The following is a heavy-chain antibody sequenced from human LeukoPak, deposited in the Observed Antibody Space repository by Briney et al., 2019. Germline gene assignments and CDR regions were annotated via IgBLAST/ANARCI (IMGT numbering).Heavy chain of an antibody. CDR2: IYTSGIT. J-gene: IGHJ4*02. Sequence: SETLSLTCNVSGGSISSGSYYWSWIRQPAGKGLEWIGRIYTSGITNYSPSLKSRVTISVDTSKNQFSLKLSSVTAADTAIYYCARSYSVSYYTQEVIWGQGTLVTVSS. CDR3: ARSYSVSYYTQEVI. V-gene: IGHV4-61*02. CDR1: GGSISSGSYY. D-gene: IGHD1-26*01.